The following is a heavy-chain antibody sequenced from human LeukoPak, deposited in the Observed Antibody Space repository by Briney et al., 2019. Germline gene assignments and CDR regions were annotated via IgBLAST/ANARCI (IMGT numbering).Heavy chain of an antibody. D-gene: IGHD2-15*01. CDR3: ALRMTNRAIEI. Sequence: SETLSLTCTVSGDSLRRYNWNWIRQLPGQGLEWIGDISYSGSTNYNPSLKSRVTISVDTSKNQFSLKLRSGTAADTAVYYCALRMTNRAIEIWGQGTMVTVSS. CDR2: ISYSGST. J-gene: IGHJ3*02. V-gene: IGHV4-59*01. CDR1: GDSLRRYN.